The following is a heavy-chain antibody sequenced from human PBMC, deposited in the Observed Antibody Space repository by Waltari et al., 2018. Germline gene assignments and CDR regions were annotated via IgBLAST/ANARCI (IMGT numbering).Heavy chain of an antibody. Sequence: GQGLEWMGWMNPNSGNTGYAPKFQDRVIITTDTSISTAYMELTSLRSEDTAVYYCARGAVPGKGANWFDPWGQGNLVIVSS. V-gene: IGHV1-8*01. CDR2: MNPNSGNT. CDR3: ARGAVPGKGANWFDP. D-gene: IGHD6-19*01. J-gene: IGHJ5*02.